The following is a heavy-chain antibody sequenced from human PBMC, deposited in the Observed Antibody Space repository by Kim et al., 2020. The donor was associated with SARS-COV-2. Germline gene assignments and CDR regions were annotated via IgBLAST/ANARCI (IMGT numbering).Heavy chain of an antibody. CDR3: ARGPKYDFWSGYRWFDP. V-gene: IGHV4-34*01. Sequence: LESRVTISVDTSNNQFSRKLSSVTAADTAVYYCARGPKYDFWSGYRWFDPWGQGTLVTVSS. D-gene: IGHD3-3*01. J-gene: IGHJ5*02.